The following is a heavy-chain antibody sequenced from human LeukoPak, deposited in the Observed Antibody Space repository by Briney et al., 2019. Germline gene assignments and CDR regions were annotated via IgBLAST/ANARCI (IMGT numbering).Heavy chain of an antibody. J-gene: IGHJ4*02. CDR2: ISDSGGST. V-gene: IGHV3-23*01. CDR1: RITLSNYG. D-gene: IGHD3/OR15-3a*01. Sequence: PGGSLRLSCAVSRITLSNYGMSWVRPAPGKGLEWVAGISDSGGSTKYADSVKGRFTISRDNPKNTLFLQMNSLRAEDTAVYFCAKRGVVIRVVLVGFHKEAYYFESWGQGALVTVSS. CDR3: AKRGVVIRVVLVGFHKEAYYFES.